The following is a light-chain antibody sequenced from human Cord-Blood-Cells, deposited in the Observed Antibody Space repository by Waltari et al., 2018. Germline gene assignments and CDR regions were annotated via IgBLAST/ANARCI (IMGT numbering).Light chain of an antibody. CDR2: EDN. J-gene: IGLJ2*01. CDR3: QSYDSSNVV. CDR1: RGSIASNY. Sequence: NFMLTQPHSVSESPGKTVTISCTRSRGSIASNYVQRYQQRPGSAPTTVIYEDNQRPSGVPDRFSGSIDSSSNSASLTISGLKTEDEVDYYCQSYDSSNVVFGGGTKLTVL. V-gene: IGLV6-57*03.